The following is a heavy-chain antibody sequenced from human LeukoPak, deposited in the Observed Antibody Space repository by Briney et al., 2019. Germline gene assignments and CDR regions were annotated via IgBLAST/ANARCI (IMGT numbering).Heavy chain of an antibody. CDR3: AKGQAPDY. CDR1: GFTFSSYG. CDR2: ISYDGSNK. V-gene: IGHV3-30*18. Sequence: GGSLRLSCAASGFTFSSYGMHWVRQAPGKGLEWVAVISYDGSNKYYADSVKGRFTISRDNSKNTLYLQMNSLRAEDTAVCYCAKGQAPDYWGQGTLVTVSS. J-gene: IGHJ4*02.